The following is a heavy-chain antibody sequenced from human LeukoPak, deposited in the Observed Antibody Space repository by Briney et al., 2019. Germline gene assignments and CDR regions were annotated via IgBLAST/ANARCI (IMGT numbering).Heavy chain of an antibody. CDR3: ARDLRAVAGSGTFDY. Sequence: SETLSLTCTVSGDSISSGNFYWGWIRQPPGKELQWIGSIYYNGITHYNPSLESRVTISADTSTNEFSLKLSSVTAADTAVYYCARDLRAVAGSGTFDYWGQGTLVTVSS. D-gene: IGHD6-19*01. CDR2: IYYNGIT. CDR1: GDSISSGNFY. J-gene: IGHJ4*02. V-gene: IGHV4-39*07.